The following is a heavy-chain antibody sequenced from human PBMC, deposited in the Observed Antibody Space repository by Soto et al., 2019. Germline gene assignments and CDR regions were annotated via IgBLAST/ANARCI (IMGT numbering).Heavy chain of an antibody. CDR3: ARDIVSDV. CDR2: IIPMLGIA. V-gene: IGHV1-69*04. CDR1: GGTFSSYT. J-gene: IGHJ6*02. Sequence: SVKVSCKASGGTFSSYTFSWVRQAPGQGLEWMGRIIPMLGIANYAQKFQGRVTITADKSTSTAYMELSSLRSEDTAVYYCARDIVSDVWGQGTTVTVSS. D-gene: IGHD2-15*01.